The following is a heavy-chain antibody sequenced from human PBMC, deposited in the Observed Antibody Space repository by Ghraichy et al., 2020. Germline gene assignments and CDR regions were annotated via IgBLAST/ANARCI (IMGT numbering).Heavy chain of an antibody. D-gene: IGHD3-10*01. J-gene: IGHJ4*02. CDR2: ILHTGNT. Sequence: ETLSLTCTVSGASVSSGGYWWSWIRQPPGKGLEWVCSILHTGNTHYNPSLNSRVTMSVHTSKNQFSLKVTSVNAADTAVYFCVRLPPHRDGSFDFWGLGKLVTVSS. CDR3: VRLPPHRDGSFDF. CDR1: GASVSSGGYW. V-gene: IGHV4-39*01.